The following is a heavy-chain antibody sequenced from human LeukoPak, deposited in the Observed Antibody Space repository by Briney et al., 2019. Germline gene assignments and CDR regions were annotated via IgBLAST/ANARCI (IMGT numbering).Heavy chain of an antibody. D-gene: IGHD5-18*01. J-gene: IGHJ4*02. Sequence: SETLSLTCTVSGGSICSFYWSWIRQPPGKALEWIGYVYYRGSTNYNPSLKSRVTMSVDTSNNQLSLRLSSVTAADTAVYYCARVVTTYYYFDSWGQGTLVTVSS. CDR3: ARVVTTYYYFDS. CDR1: GGSICSFY. CDR2: VYYRGST. V-gene: IGHV4-59*01.